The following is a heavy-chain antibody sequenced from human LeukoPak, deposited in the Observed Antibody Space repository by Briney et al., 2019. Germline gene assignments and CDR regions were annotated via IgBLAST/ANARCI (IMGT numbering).Heavy chain of an antibody. CDR3: ARDLGGWLAPLLRGMDV. CDR1: GFTFSSYA. CDR2: ISSNGGST. J-gene: IGHJ6*02. D-gene: IGHD6-19*01. Sequence: HPGGSLRLSCAASGFTFSSYAMHWVRQAPGKGLEYVSAISSNGGSTYYANSVKGRFTISRDNSKNTLYLQMNSLRAEDTAVYYCARDLGGWLAPLLRGMDVWGQGTTVTVSS. V-gene: IGHV3-64*01.